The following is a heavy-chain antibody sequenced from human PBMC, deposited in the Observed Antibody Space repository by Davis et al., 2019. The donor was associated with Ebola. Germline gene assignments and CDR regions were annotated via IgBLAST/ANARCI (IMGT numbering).Heavy chain of an antibody. CDR1: GYTFTSFD. D-gene: IGHD6-13*01. V-gene: IGHV1-8*01. CDR2: MNPNSGHT. Sequence: ASVKVSCKASGYTFTSFDIHWVRQAAGQGLEWMGWMNPNSGHTGDAQKFQGRVTMTTDTSTSTAYMELRSLRSDDTAVYYCARDSVIAAAGWGLVDYWGQGTLVTVSS. J-gene: IGHJ4*02. CDR3: ARDSVIAAAGWGLVDY.